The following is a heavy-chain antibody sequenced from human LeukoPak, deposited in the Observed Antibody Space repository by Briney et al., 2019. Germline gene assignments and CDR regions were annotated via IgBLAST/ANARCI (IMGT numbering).Heavy chain of an antibody. Sequence: SVKVSCKASGGTLRNFGISWVRQAPGQGLEWMGGTIPLFNTANYAHKFQGRVNIIADEATSTAYMELTGLRSEDTAVYYCAREDQFVIQRAFDIWSQGTVVTVSS. D-gene: IGHD2/OR15-2a*01. CDR3: AREDQFVIQRAFDI. CDR1: GGTLRNFG. J-gene: IGHJ3*02. CDR2: TIPLFNTA. V-gene: IGHV1-69*13.